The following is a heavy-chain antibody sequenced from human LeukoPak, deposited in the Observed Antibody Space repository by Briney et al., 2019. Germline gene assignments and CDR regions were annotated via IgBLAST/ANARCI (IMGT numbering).Heavy chain of an antibody. CDR1: GYSFTTYW. J-gene: IGHJ4*02. D-gene: IGHD3-10*01. CDR3: ARTYYQRSGTSNYFDY. V-gene: IGHV5-51*01. Sequence: ESLKISCKGSGYSFTTYWIGWVRQMPGKGLEWMGIIHPDDSDTRYSPSFQGQVTISVDKSISTAYLQWNSLKASDTAMYYCARTYYQRSGTSNYFDYWGQGTLVTVSS. CDR2: IHPDDSDT.